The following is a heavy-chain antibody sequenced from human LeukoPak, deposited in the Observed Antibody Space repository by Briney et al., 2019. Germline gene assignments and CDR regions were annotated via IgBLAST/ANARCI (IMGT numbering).Heavy chain of an antibody. CDR3: AKDRAYYDSSGLFDY. CDR2: ISGSGGRT. CDR1: GFAFSSYD. Sequence: GGSLRLSCAASGFAFSSYDMSWVRQAPGKGLEWVSDISGSGGRTHYAASVKGRFTITRDNSKNTLYLQMNRLRAEDTAVYYCAKDRAYYDSSGLFDYWGQGTLVTVSS. D-gene: IGHD3-22*01. V-gene: IGHV3-23*01. J-gene: IGHJ4*02.